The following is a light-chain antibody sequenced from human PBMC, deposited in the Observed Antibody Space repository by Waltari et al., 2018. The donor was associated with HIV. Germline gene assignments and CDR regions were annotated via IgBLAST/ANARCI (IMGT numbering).Light chain of an antibody. V-gene: IGLV3-25*03. J-gene: IGLJ2*01. CDR1: ELANQY. CDR3: QAAAPSGTSVA. CDR2: RDS. Sequence: SSDLTQAPSVSVSPGQTASISCSGHELANQYVHWYQEKAGQAPVLVISRDSERPLGIPERFSGSRSGSLATLTITGVLANDEADYYCQAAAPSGTSVAFGVGTKLTVL.